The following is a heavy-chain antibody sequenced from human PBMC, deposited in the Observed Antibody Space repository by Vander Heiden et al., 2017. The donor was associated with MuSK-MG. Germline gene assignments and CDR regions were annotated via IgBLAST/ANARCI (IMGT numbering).Heavy chain of an antibody. CDR1: GGTFSSYA. D-gene: IGHD3-3*01. V-gene: IGHV1-69*06. CDR3: ASGPEWVWLDY. J-gene: IGHJ4*02. CDR2: IIPIFGTA. Sequence: QVQLVQSGAEVKKPGSSVKVSCKASGGTFSSYAISWVRQAPGQGLEWMGGIIPIFGTANDAQKFQGRVTITADKSTSTAYMELRSMRSEDTAVYYGASGPEWVWLDYWGQGTLVTVSS.